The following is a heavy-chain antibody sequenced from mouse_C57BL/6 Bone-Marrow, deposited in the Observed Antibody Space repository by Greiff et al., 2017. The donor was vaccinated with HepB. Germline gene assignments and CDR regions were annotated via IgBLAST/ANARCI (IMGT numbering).Heavy chain of an antibody. CDR1: GFTFTDYY. J-gene: IGHJ2*01. D-gene: IGHD1-1*01. Sequence: EVQRVESGGGLVQPGGSLSLSCAASGFTFTDYYMSWVRQPPGKALEWLGFIRNKANGYTTEYSASVKGRFTISRDNSQSILYLQMNALRAEDSATYCCARYGDTTVVATDYFDYWGQGTTLTVSS. CDR3: ARYGDTTVVATDYFDY. V-gene: IGHV7-3*01. CDR2: IRNKANGYTT.